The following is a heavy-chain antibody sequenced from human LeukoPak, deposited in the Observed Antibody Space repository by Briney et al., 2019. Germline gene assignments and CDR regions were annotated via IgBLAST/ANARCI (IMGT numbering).Heavy chain of an antibody. J-gene: IGHJ5*02. Sequence: TSETLSLTCTVSGGSINTDYWSWIRQPAGRGLEWIGRVYTSGNTKYNASLQSRVTMSIDTSTKQFFLKLSSVTAADTAVYYCARDRGWFDPWGQGTLVTVSS. CDR3: ARDRGWFDP. CDR2: VYTSGNT. V-gene: IGHV4-4*07. CDR1: GGSINTDY.